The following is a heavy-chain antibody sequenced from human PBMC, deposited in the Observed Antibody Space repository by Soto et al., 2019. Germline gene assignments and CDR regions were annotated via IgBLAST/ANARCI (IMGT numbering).Heavy chain of an antibody. D-gene: IGHD3-10*02. V-gene: IGHV4-59*01. CDR1: GGSISSYY. J-gene: IGHJ5*02. CDR2: IYYSGST. Sequence: SETLSLTCTVSGGSISSYYWSWIRQPPGKGLEWIGNIYYSGSTNYNPSLKSRVTISVDTSKNQFSLKLSSVTAADTAVYYCARDVLAERFDPWGQGTLVTVSS. CDR3: ARDVLAERFDP.